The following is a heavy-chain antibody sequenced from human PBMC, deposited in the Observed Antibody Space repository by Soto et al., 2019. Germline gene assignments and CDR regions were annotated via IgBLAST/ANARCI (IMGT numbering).Heavy chain of an antibody. CDR1: GSIFPRYY. CDR2: INPNSGGT. CDR3: AGVGGSSGWPYCFDF. D-gene: IGHD6-19*01. Sequence: SVNVSLKSSGSIFPRYYRHSVRQARAQGLEWMGWINPNSGGTNYAQKFQGRVTMNRDTSISTGYMERSRRRSDDTAVYYCAGVGGSSGWPYCFDFWGQGTRVTVSS. V-gene: IGHV1-2*02. J-gene: IGHJ4*03.